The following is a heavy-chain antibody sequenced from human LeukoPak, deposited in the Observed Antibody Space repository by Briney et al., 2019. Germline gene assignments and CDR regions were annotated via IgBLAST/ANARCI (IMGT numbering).Heavy chain of an antibody. V-gene: IGHV3-23*01. J-gene: IGHJ6*02. Sequence: PGGSLRLSCAASGFTFSSYAMSWVRQAPGKGLEWVSAISGSGGSTYYADSVKGRFTISRDNSKNTLYLQMNSLRAEDTALYYCAKDIDSYGLNGMDVWGQGTTVTVSS. D-gene: IGHD5-18*01. CDR3: AKDIDSYGLNGMDV. CDR1: GFTFSSYA. CDR2: ISGSGGST.